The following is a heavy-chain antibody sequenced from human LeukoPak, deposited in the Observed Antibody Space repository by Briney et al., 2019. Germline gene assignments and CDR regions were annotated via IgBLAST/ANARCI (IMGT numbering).Heavy chain of an antibody. V-gene: IGHV1-46*01. D-gene: IGHD5-18*01. Sequence: ASVKVSCKASGYTFTTYYMHWVRQAPGQGLEWMGIINPSGGTTNYAQKFQGRVTMTRDTSTSTVYMELSSLRSEDTAVYYCARVGEYSYGFDYFDYWGQGTLVTVSS. CDR2: INPSGGTT. CDR3: ARVGEYSYGFDYFDY. CDR1: GYTFTTYY. J-gene: IGHJ4*02.